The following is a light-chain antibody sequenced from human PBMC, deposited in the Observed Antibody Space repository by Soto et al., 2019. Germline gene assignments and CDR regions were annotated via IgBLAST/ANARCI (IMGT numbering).Light chain of an antibody. V-gene: IGKV3-11*01. CDR3: QQRSNWPLT. CDR1: QSVSSC. J-gene: IGKJ2*01. CDR2: DAS. Sequence: EIVLTQSPATLSLSPGERATLSCRASQSVSSCLAWYHQKPGQPPRLLIYDASSRATGIPDRFSGSGSGTEFTLTISSLEPEDFAVYYCQQRSNWPLTFGQGTKLEIK.